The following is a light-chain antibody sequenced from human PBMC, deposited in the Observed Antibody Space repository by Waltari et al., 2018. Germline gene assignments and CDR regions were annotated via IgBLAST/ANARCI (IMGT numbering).Light chain of an antibody. J-gene: IGLJ3*02. V-gene: IGLV2-18*02. CDR1: SSDVGSYNR. CDR2: EVS. CDR3: SSYTSSSTWV. Sequence: QSALTQPPSVSGSPGQSVTISCTGTSSDVGSYNRVSGYPQPPGPPPKLIIFEVSNRPSGVPDRFSGSKSGNTASLTISGLQAEDEADYYCSSYTSSSTWVFGGGTKLTVL.